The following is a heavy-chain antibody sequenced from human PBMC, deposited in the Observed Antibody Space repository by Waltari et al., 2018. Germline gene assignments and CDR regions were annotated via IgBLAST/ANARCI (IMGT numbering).Heavy chain of an antibody. Sequence: VQLVQSGAEVKKPGSSVKVSCKASGGTFSSYAISWVRQAPGKGLEWVSYISSSSITIYYADSVKGRFTISRDNAKNSLYLQMNSLRAEDTAVYYCAKLSRGSYGPYYYYMDVWGKGTTVTVSS. CDR1: GGTFSSYA. CDR3: AKLSRGSYGPYYYYMDV. V-gene: IGHV3-48*04. J-gene: IGHJ6*03. D-gene: IGHD1-26*01. CDR2: ISSSSITI.